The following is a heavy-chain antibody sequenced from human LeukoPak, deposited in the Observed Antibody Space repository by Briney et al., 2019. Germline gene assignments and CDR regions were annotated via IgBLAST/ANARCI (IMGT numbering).Heavy chain of an antibody. J-gene: IGHJ6*03. D-gene: IGHD6-13*01. CDR2: INPNSGGT. CDR3: ARGGQQLGNYYMDV. V-gene: IGHV1-2*02. CDR1: GYTFTSYA. Sequence: ASVKVSCKASGYTFTSYAMNWVRQAPGQGLEWMGWINPNSGGTNYAQKFQGRVTMTRDTSISTAYMELSRLRSDDTAVYYCARGGQQLGNYYMDVWGKGTTVTISS.